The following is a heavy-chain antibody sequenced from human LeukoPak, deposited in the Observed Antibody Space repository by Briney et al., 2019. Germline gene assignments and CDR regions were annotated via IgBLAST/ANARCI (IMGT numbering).Heavy chain of an antibody. CDR1: GVSISSSNSY. CDR3: ARQTGSGLFILP. J-gene: IGHJ4*02. CDR2: IYYSGNT. Sequence: SETLSLTCTVSGVSISSSNSYWGWIRQPPGKGLEWIGSIYYSGNTYYNASLKSQVSISIDTYKHQFSLKLTSVTAADTAVYYCARQTGSGLFILPGGQGTLVTVSS. D-gene: IGHD3/OR15-3a*01. V-gene: IGHV4-39*01.